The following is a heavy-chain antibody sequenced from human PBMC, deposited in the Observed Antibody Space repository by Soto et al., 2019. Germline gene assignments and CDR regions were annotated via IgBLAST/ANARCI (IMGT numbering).Heavy chain of an antibody. D-gene: IGHD3-10*01. CDR3: STDSAFLSYYYGSGRDLRTSFGRDV. CDR1: GFTFSIYS. Sequence: GGSLRLSCAASGFTFSIYSMNWVRQAPGKGLEWVGRIKSKTDGGTTDYTAPVKGRFTISRDDSKNTLYLQMNSLKTEDTAVYYCSTDSAFLSYYYGSGRDLRTSFGRDVWGQGTTVTVSS. CDR2: IKSKTDGGTT. J-gene: IGHJ6*02. V-gene: IGHV3-15*07.